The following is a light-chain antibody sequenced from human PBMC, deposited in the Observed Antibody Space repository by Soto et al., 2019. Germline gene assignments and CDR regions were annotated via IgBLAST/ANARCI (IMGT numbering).Light chain of an antibody. J-gene: IGLJ3*02. CDR3: NSYTISNTLV. Sequence: QAVVTQPASVSGSPGQSITISCTGTSSDVGTYNYVSWYQQHPGKPPKLMIYEVSNRPSGVSNRFSGSKSGNTASLTISGLQAEDEADYYCNSYTISNTLVFGGGTKLTVL. CDR1: SSDVGTYNY. V-gene: IGLV2-14*01. CDR2: EVS.